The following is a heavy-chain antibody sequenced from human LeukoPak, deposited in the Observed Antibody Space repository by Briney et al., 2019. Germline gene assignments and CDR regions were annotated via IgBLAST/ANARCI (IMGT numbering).Heavy chain of an antibody. CDR1: GFTFGSYS. J-gene: IGHJ4*02. CDR3: ARGDIVVVPAAIPVDFDY. Sequence: GGSLRLSCAASGFTFGSYSMNWVRQAPGKGLEWVSSISSSSSYIYYADSVKGRFTISRDNAKNSLYLQMNSLRAEDTAVYYCARGDIVVVPAAIPVDFDYWGQGTLVTVSS. D-gene: IGHD2-2*02. CDR2: ISSSSSYI. V-gene: IGHV3-21*01.